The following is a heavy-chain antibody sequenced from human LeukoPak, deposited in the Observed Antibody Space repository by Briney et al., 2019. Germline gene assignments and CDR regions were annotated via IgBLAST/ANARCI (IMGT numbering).Heavy chain of an antibody. D-gene: IGHD1-26*01. CDR2: ISAYNGNT. V-gene: IGHV1-18*01. Sequence: AASVKVSCKASGYTFTSYGISWVRQAPGQGLEWMGWISAYNGNTNYAQKLQGRVTMTTDTSTSTAYMELSSLRSEDTAVYYCARTSSGSYPEDHWGQGTLVTVSS. CDR1: GYTFTSYG. CDR3: ARTSSGSYPEDH. J-gene: IGHJ4*02.